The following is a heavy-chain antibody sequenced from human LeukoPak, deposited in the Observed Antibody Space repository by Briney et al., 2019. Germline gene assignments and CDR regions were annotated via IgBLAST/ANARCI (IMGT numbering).Heavy chain of an antibody. CDR1: GFTFSSYW. D-gene: IGHD2-15*01. V-gene: IGHV3-7*01. Sequence: GGSLRLSCAASGFTFSSYWMSWVRQAPGKGLEWVANIKQDGSEKYYVDSVKGRFTISRDNAKNSLYLQMNSLRAEDTAVYYCARVEVVAADYFDYWGQGTLVTVSS. J-gene: IGHJ4*02. CDR3: ARVEVVAADYFDY. CDR2: IKQDGSEK.